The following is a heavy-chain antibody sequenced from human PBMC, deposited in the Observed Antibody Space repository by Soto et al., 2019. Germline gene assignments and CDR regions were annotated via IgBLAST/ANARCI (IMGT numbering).Heavy chain of an antibody. CDR2: FDPEDGET. V-gene: IGHV1-24*01. CDR1: GYTLTELS. J-gene: IGHJ5*02. D-gene: IGHD6-13*01. Sequence: ASVKVSCKVSGYTLTELSMHWVRQAPGKGVEWMGGFDPEDGETIYAQKFQGRVTMTEDTSTDTAYMELSSLRSEDTAVYYCETEAYSSSWYLWFDPWGQGTLVTVSS. CDR3: ETEAYSSSWYLWFDP.